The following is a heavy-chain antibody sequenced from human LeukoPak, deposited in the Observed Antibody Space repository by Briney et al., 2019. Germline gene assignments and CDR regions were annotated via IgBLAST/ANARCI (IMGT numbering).Heavy chain of an antibody. Sequence: GGSLRLSCAASGFTFSSYAMSWVRQAPGKGLEWVSAISGSGGSTYYADSVKGRFTISRDNSKNPLYLQMNSLRAEDTAVYYCAKAQFLGYSNSYYFDYWGQGTLVTVSS. J-gene: IGHJ4*02. CDR3: AKAQFLGYSNSYYFDY. D-gene: IGHD4-11*01. V-gene: IGHV3-23*01. CDR2: ISGSGGST. CDR1: GFTFSSYA.